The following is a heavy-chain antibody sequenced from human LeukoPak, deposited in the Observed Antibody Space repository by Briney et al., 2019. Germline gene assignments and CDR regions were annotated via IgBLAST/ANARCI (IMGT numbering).Heavy chain of an antibody. CDR2: ISSSGSTI. CDR3: AREGGDYVYYYYGMDV. V-gene: IGHV3-48*03. Sequence: GASLRLSCAASGFTFSSYEMNWVRQAPGKGLEWVSYISSSGSTIYYADSVKGRFTISRDNAKNSLYLQMNSLRAEDTAVYYCAREGGDYVYYYYGMDVWGKGTTVTVSS. CDR1: GFTFSSYE. J-gene: IGHJ6*04. D-gene: IGHD4-17*01.